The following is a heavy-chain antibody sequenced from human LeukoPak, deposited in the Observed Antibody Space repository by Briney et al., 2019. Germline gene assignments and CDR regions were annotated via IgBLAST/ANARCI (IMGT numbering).Heavy chain of an antibody. Sequence: GGSLRLSCAASGFTFSSYWMRWVRQAPGKGLEWVANIKQDGSEKNYVDSVKGRFTISRDNAKNSLYLQMNSLRAEDTAVYYCARVYDSSGYYPYYFDYWGQGTLVTVSS. CDR2: IKQDGSEK. D-gene: IGHD3-22*01. V-gene: IGHV3-7*03. J-gene: IGHJ4*02. CDR1: GFTFSSYW. CDR3: ARVYDSSGYYPYYFDY.